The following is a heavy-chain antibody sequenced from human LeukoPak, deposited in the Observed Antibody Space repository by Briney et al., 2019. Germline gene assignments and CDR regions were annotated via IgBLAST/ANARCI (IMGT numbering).Heavy chain of an antibody. V-gene: IGHV1-69*13. CDR3: ASRNGAIFPFHYMDV. J-gene: IGHJ6*03. Sequence: GASVKVSCKASGGTFSSYAISWVRQAPGQGLEWMGGIIPIFGTANYAQKFQGRVTITADESTSTAYMELSSLRSEDTAVYYCASRNGAIFPFHYMDVWGKGTTVTVSS. CDR2: IIPIFGTA. D-gene: IGHD3-3*01. CDR1: GGTFSSYA.